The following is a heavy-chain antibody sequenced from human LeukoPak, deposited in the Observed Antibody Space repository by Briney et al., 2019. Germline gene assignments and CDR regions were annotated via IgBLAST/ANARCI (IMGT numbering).Heavy chain of an antibody. CDR3: AKAFALYSGSYYQYDY. D-gene: IGHD1-26*01. V-gene: IGHV3-23*01. Sequence: GGSLRLSCAASGFTFSSYAMSWVRQAPGKGLEWVSAISGSGGSTYYADSVKGRFTISRDNSKNTLYLQMNGLRAEDTAVYYCAKAFALYSGSYYQYDYWGQGTLVTVSS. J-gene: IGHJ4*02. CDR1: GFTFSSYA. CDR2: ISGSGGST.